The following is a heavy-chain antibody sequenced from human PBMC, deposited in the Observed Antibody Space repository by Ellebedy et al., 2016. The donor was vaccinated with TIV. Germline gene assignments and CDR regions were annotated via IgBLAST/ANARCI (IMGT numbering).Heavy chain of an antibody. CDR3: TRDGSPYYYGSGSYEINGMDV. J-gene: IGHJ6*02. CDR1: GFTFSDYY. V-gene: IGHV3-11*01. Sequence: GESLKISCAASGFTFSDYYMSWIRQAPGKGLEWVSYISSSGSTISYADSVKGRFTISRDNVKNSLYLQMNSLRAEDTAVYYCTRDGSPYYYGSGSYEINGMDVWGQGTTVTVSS. CDR2: ISSSGSTI. D-gene: IGHD3-10*01.